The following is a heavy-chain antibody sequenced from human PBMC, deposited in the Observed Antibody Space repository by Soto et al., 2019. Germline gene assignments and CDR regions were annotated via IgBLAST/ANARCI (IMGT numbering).Heavy chain of an antibody. D-gene: IGHD2-15*01. Sequence: QVQLVESGGGVVQPGGSLRLSCAVSGFNISDYGMHWVRQVPGKGLEWVALLRYDGNRKSYGDSVKGRFTLSRDKSKNTLYVQIDRLRAEDTAVYYCARDRIDFYAMDVWGQGTAVTVSS. J-gene: IGHJ6*02. CDR2: LRYDGNRK. CDR1: GFNISDYG. V-gene: IGHV3-30*02. CDR3: ARDRIDFYAMDV.